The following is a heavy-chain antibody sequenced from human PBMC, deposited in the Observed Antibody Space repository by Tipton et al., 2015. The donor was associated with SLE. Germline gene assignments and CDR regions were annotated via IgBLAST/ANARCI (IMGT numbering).Heavy chain of an antibody. V-gene: IGHV4-31*03. CDR2: IYYSGST. CDR3: ARINVPTAMDFYYYYMDV. J-gene: IGHJ6*03. Sequence: TLSLTCTVSGGSISSGGYYWSWIRQHPGKGLEWIGYIYYSGSTYYNPSLKSRVTISVDTSKNQFSLKLSSVTAADTAVYYCARINVPTAMDFYYYYMDVWGNGTTVTVSS. CDR1: GGSISSGGYY. D-gene: IGHD2-2*01.